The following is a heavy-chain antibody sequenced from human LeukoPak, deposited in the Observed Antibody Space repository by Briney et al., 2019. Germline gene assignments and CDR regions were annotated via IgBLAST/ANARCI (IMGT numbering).Heavy chain of an antibody. CDR3: ARSDWFDP. J-gene: IGHJ5*02. Sequence: PGGSLRLSCAASGFTFSSYAMHWVRQAPGKGLEWVAVISYDGSNKYYADSVKGRFTISRDNAKNTLYLQMNSLRVEDTAVYYCARSDWFDPWGQGTLVIVSS. CDR1: GFTFSSYA. V-gene: IGHV3-30*04. CDR2: ISYDGSNK.